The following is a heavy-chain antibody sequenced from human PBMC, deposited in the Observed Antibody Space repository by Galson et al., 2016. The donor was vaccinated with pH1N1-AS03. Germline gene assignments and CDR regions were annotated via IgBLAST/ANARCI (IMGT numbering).Heavy chain of an antibody. CDR1: GFTFSSHG. CDR3: AREPWGSTQGEY. Sequence: SLRLSCAASGFTFSSHGMHWIRQTPGKGLEWVAVIWHDGSEKYYADSVKGRFTISRDNSKNTVYLQMNSLRVEGTAVYYCAREPWGSTQGEYWGQGTLVTVSS. V-gene: IGHV3-33*01. J-gene: IGHJ4*02. CDR2: IWHDGSEK. D-gene: IGHD3-16*01.